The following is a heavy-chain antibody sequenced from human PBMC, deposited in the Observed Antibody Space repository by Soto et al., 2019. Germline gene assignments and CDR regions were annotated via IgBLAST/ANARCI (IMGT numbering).Heavy chain of an antibody. V-gene: IGHV6-1*01. Sequence: PSQTLSLTCAISGDSVSSDSVAWNWIRQSTSRGLEWLGRTYYRTKWFNDYAVSVKSRITINPDTSKNQFSLQLNSVTPEDTAVYYCARNYDILTGYSYNWFDPWGQGTLVTVSS. J-gene: IGHJ5*02. CDR1: GDSVSSDSVA. CDR3: ARNYDILTGYSYNWFDP. D-gene: IGHD3-9*01. CDR2: TYYRTKWFN.